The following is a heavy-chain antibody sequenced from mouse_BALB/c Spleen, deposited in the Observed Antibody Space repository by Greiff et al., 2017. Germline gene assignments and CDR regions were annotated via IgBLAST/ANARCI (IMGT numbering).Heavy chain of an antibody. D-gene: IGHD1-1*01. CDR3: ARYYGSSPYYAMDY. CDR1: GYTFTDYW. Sequence: QVQLQQSGAELVMPGASVKMSCKASGYTFTDYWMHWVKQRPGQGLEWIGAIDTSDSYTSYNQKFKGKATLTVDESSSTAYMQLSSLTSEDSAVYYCARYYGSSPYYAMDYWGQGTSVTVSS. V-gene: IGHV1-69*01. CDR2: IDTSDSYT. J-gene: IGHJ4*01.